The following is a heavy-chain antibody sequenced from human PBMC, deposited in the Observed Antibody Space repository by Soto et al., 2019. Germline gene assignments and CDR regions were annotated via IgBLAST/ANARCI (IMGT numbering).Heavy chain of an antibody. J-gene: IGHJ4*02. Sequence: QVQLVESGGGVVQPGRSLRLSCAASGFTFSSYGMHWVRQAPGKGLEWVAVIWYDGSNKYYADSVKGRFTISRDNSKNTLYLQMNSLRAEDTAVYYCARDGGTCAGNSFDYWGQGTLVTVSS. V-gene: IGHV3-33*01. CDR3: ARDGGTCAGNSFDY. CDR2: IWYDGSNK. CDR1: GFTFSSYG. D-gene: IGHD4-4*01.